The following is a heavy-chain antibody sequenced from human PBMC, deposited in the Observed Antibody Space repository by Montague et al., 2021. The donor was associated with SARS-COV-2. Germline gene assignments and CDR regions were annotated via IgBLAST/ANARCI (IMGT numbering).Heavy chain of an antibody. J-gene: IGHJ4*02. CDR2: IYYSGST. Sequence: SETLSLTCTVSGGSISSSSYYWGWIRQPPGKGLEWIGSIYYSGSTYYNPSLKSRVTISVDTSKNQFSLKLSSVTAADTAVYYCARLRDIVVVPAAFGYWGQGTLVTVSS. D-gene: IGHD2-2*01. V-gene: IGHV4-39*01. CDR1: GGSISSSSYY. CDR3: ARLRDIVVVPAAFGY.